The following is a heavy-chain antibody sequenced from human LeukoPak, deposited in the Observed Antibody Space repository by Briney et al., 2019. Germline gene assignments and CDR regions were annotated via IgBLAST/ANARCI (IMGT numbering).Heavy chain of an antibody. CDR3: ARDYWGSSWSFYFDY. V-gene: IGHV4-31*03. CDR1: GGSISSGGYY. CDR2: IYYSGST. D-gene: IGHD6-13*01. J-gene: IGHJ4*02. Sequence: PSETLSLTCTVSGGSISSGGYYWSWIRQHPGKGLEWIGYIYYSGSTYYNPSLKSRVTISVDTSKNQFSLKLSSVTAADTAVYYCARDYWGSSWSFYFDYWGQGTLVTVSS.